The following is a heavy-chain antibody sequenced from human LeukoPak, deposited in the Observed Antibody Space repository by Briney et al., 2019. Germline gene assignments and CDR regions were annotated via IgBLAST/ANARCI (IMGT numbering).Heavy chain of an antibody. Sequence: ASVKVSCKASGYTFTSYGISWVRQAPGQGLEWMGGISAYNGNTNYAQKLQGRVTMTTDTSTSTAYMELRSLRSDDTAVYYCARDIPEYSSSSYYDYWGQGTLVTVSS. J-gene: IGHJ4*02. CDR2: ISAYNGNT. D-gene: IGHD6-13*01. CDR1: GYTFTSYG. CDR3: ARDIPEYSSSSYYDY. V-gene: IGHV1-18*01.